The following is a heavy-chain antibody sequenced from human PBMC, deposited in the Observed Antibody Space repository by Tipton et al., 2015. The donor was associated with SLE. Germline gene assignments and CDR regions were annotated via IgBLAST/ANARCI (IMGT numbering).Heavy chain of an antibody. J-gene: IGHJ4*02. CDR2: ISHSGNI. Sequence: TLSLTCAVSGFSISSGYYWGWIRQSPEKGLEWIGSISHSGNIYYNPSLKSRVTISVDTSKNQISLKLSSVTAADTAIYYCARAKRIIAVTGTSPHYFDYWGQGSLVTVSS. CDR3: ARAKRIIAVTGTSPHYFDY. D-gene: IGHD6-19*01. V-gene: IGHV4-38-2*01. CDR1: GFSISSGYY.